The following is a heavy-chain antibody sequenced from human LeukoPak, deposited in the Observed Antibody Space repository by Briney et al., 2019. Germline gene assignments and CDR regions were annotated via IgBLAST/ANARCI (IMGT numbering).Heavy chain of an antibody. CDR2: ISYDGSNK. CDR1: GFTFSSYG. Sequence: GGSLRLSCAASGFTFSSYGMHWVRQAPGKGLEWVAVISYDGSNKYYADSVKGRFTISRDNSKNTLYLQMNSLRAEDTAVYYCAKAGLPWYYDSSSYLDYWGQGTLVTVSS. CDR3: AKAGLPWYYDSSSYLDY. V-gene: IGHV3-30*18. D-gene: IGHD3-22*01. J-gene: IGHJ4*02.